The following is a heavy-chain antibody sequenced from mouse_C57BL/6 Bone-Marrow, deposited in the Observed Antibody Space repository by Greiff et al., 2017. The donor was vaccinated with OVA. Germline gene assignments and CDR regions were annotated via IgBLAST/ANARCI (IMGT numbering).Heavy chain of an antibody. CDR1: GYAFTNYL. Sequence: QVQLQQSGAELVRPGTSVKVSCKASGYAFTNYLIEWVKQRPGQGLEWIGVINPGSGGTNYNEKFKGKATLTADKSSSTAYMQLSSLTSEDSAVYFCARIYSFAYWGQGTLVTVSA. D-gene: IGHD2-1*01. CDR2: INPGSGGT. J-gene: IGHJ3*01. V-gene: IGHV1-54*01. CDR3: ARIYSFAY.